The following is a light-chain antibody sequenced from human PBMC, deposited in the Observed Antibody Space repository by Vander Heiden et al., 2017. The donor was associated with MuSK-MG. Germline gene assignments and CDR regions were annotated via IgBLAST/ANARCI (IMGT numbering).Light chain of an antibody. CDR1: QSINRY. Sequence: DIQMTQSPSSLSASVGDRVTITCRASQSINRYLNWYQQKPGKAPKLLIYAASTLKSGVPSRFSGSGSGTDFTLTISSLQPEDFATYYCQQSNSIPYTFGQGTKVEIK. V-gene: IGKV1-39*01. CDR3: QQSNSIPYT. CDR2: AAS. J-gene: IGKJ2*01.